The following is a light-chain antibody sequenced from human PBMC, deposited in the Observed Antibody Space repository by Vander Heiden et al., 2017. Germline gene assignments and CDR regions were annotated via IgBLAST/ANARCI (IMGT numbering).Light chain of an antibody. J-gene: IGKJ1*01. Sequence: DIQMTQSPSSLSASVGDRVTITCRASQDIRNALGWYQQKPGKAPKRLIFAASSLQRGVPSRFSGSGSGTDFTLTISSLQPEDFATYYCLHHNSYLPWTFGQGTKVEVK. CDR1: QDIRNA. V-gene: IGKV1-17*01. CDR3: LHHNSYLPWT. CDR2: AAS.